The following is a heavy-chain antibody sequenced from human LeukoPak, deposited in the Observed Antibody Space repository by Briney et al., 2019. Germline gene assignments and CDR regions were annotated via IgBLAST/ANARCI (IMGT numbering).Heavy chain of an antibody. J-gene: IGHJ4*02. V-gene: IGHV3-23*01. D-gene: IGHD6-13*01. CDR2: ISGRGGST. CDR3: AKSFGPVIAAAGTGAD. Sequence: GGSLRLSCAAAGFTFSSYGMRCVRQAPGKGLEWVSAISGRGGSTYYADSVEGRLTISRDNSENTLYLQMNSLRAEDTAVYYCAKSFGPVIAAAGTGADWGQGTLVTVSS. CDR1: GFTFSSYG.